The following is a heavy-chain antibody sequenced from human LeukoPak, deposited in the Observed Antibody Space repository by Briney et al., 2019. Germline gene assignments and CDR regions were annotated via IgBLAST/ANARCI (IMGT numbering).Heavy chain of an antibody. CDR3: ARGGISRPYYFDS. J-gene: IGHJ4*02. CDR2: VSSSSSII. V-gene: IGHV3-48*01. Sequence: GGSLRLSCAASGFTFNTYMNWVRQAPGKGLAWVSYVSSSSSIIYYADSVKDRFTISRDNAKNSLYLQMNGLRAEDTAVYFCARGGISRPYYFDSWGQGTLVTVSS. CDR1: GFTFNTY.